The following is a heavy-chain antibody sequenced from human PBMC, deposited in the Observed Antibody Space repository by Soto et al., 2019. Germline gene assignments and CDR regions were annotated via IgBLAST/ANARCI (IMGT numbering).Heavy chain of an antibody. D-gene: IGHD1-1*01. J-gene: IGHJ5*02. CDR2: IYATGTT. CDR1: GASISGYY. Sequence: SETVSLTCTVSGASISGYYWSWIRKSAGKGLEWIGRIYATGTTDYNPSLKSRVMMSVDTSKKQFSLKLRSVTAADTAVYYCVRDGTKTLRDWFDPWGQGISVTVSS. V-gene: IGHV4-4*07. CDR3: VRDGTKTLRDWFDP.